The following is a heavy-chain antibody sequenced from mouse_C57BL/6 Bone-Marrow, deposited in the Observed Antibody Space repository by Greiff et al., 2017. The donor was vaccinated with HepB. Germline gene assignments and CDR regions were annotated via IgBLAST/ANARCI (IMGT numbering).Heavy chain of an antibody. CDR2: ISNLAYSI. V-gene: IGHV5-15*01. J-gene: IGHJ2*01. CDR3: ARHQATGFDY. D-gene: IGHD3-2*02. CDR1: GFTFSDYG. Sequence: EVKLVESGGGLVQPGGSLKLSCAASGFTFSDYGMAWVRQAPRKGPEWVAFISNLAYSIYYADTVTGRFTISRENAKNTLYLEMSSLRSEDTAMYYCARHQATGFDYWGQGTTLTVSS.